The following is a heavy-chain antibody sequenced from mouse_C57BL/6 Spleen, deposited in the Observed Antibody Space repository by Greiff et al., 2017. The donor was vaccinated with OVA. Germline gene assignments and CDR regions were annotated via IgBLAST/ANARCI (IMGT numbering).Heavy chain of an antibody. J-gene: IGHJ3*01. CDR1: GFTFSDYG. CDR3: ARRDLGRCAY. D-gene: IGHD4-1*01. Sequence: DVQLVESGGGLVKPGGSLKLSCAASGFTFSDYGMHWVRQAPEKGLEWVAYISSGSSTIYYADTVKGRFTISRDNAKNTLFLQLPSLRSEDTAMCYCARRDLGRCAYWGQGTLVTVSA. V-gene: IGHV5-17*01. CDR2: ISSGSSTI.